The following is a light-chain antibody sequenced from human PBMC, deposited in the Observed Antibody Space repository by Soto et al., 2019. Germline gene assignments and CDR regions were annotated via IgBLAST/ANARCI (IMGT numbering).Light chain of an antibody. V-gene: IGKV1-27*01. CDR3: QKYHSARST. Sequence: DIQMTLSPSSLSASVGNRVTITCRANQDISYYLAWYQQKQGKVPKLLIYAASTLQSGVPSRFSGSGSGTDFTLTIISLQPEDIATDSCQKYHSARSTFGQETKVEIK. J-gene: IGKJ1*01. CDR1: QDISYY. CDR2: AAS.